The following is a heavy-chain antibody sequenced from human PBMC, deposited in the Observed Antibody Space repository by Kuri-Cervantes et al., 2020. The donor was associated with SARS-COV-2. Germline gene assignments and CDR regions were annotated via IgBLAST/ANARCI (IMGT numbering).Heavy chain of an antibody. CDR3: AKAPGSGWTYIDH. CDR2: ISWDGGST. J-gene: IGHJ4*02. CDR1: GFTFDDYA. V-gene: IGHV3-43D*03. Sequence: GESLKISCAASGFTFDDYAVHWVRQAPGKGLEWVSLISWDGGSTYYADSVKGRFTISRDNSKNSLFLQMNSLRPEDTALYYCAKAPGSGWTYIDHWGQGTLVHGAS. D-gene: IGHD6-19*01.